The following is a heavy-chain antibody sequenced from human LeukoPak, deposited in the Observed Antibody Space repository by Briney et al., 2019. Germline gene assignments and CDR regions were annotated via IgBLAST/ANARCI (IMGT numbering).Heavy chain of an antibody. CDR1: GFTFSSYW. CDR3: ARDRDGDYASPKLDY. D-gene: IGHD4-17*01. J-gene: IGHJ4*02. CDR2: IKQDGSEK. V-gene: IGHV3-7*01. Sequence: GGSLRLSCAASGFTFSSYWMIWVRQAPGKGLEWVANIKQDGSEKYYVDSVKGRFTISRDNAKNSLYLQMNSLRAEDTAVYYCARDRDGDYASPKLDYWGQGALVTVSS.